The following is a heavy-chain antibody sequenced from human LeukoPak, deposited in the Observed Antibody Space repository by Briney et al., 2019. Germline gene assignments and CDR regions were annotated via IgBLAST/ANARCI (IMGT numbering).Heavy chain of an antibody. CDR1: GDTVSSNSAA. CDR2: TYYRSQWYT. V-gene: IGHV6-1*01. J-gene: IGHJ4*02. Sequence: SQTLSLTCVISGDTVSSNSAAWNWIRQSPSMGLEWLGRTYYRSQWYTDYAVSVNSRITVNPDTSKNQFSLHLNSVTPDDTAVYYCARDGHGTSYFDYWGQGTLVTVSS. D-gene: IGHD2-2*01. CDR3: ARDGHGTSYFDY.